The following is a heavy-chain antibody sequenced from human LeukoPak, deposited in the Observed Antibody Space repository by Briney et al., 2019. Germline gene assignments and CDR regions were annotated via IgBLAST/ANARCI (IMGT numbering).Heavy chain of an antibody. V-gene: IGHV3-30*18. J-gene: IGHJ4*02. CDR1: GFTFSSYG. CDR2: ISYDGSNK. CDR3: AKDYRRYCSSTSCQPFDY. D-gene: IGHD2-2*01. Sequence: PGRSLRLSCAASGFTFSSYGMHWVRQAPGKGLEWVAVISYDGSNKYYADSVKGRFTISRDNSKNTLYLQMNGLRAEDTAVYYCAKDYRRYCSSTSCQPFDYWGQGTLVTVSS.